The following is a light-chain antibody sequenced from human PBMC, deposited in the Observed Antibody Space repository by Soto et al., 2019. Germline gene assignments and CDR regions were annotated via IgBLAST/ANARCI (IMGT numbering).Light chain of an antibody. CDR3: QQSYSLPYT. CDR1: QTIRNY. J-gene: IGKJ2*01. V-gene: IGKV1-39*01. Sequence: DIQMTQSPSSLSASVVDRVTISCRASQTIRNYLNWYRQKPGKAPEFVIYVGSIFENGVPSRFSGTGCGTDFTPSITGLQYEDFGVYYCQQSYSLPYTFGQGTSLDIK. CDR2: VGS.